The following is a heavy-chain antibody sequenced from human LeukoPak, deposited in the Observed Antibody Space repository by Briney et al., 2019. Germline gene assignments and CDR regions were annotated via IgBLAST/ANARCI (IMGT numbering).Heavy chain of an antibody. CDR3: ARSGYCSGGSCYSWSAGYFDY. J-gene: IGHJ4*02. CDR1: GRSISSYY. Sequence: SETLSLTCTVSGRSISSYYWSWIRQPPGKGLEWIGYIYYSGSTNYNPSLKSRVTISVDTSKNQFSLKLSSVTAADTAVYYCARSGYCSGGSCYSWSAGYFDYWGQGTLVTVSS. CDR2: IYYSGST. V-gene: IGHV4-59*01. D-gene: IGHD2-15*01.